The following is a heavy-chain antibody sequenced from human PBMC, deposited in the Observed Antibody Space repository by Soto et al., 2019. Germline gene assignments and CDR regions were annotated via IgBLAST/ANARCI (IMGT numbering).Heavy chain of an antibody. CDR1: GYSFTSYW. D-gene: IGHD1-1*01. V-gene: IGHV5-51*01. J-gene: IGHJ6*03. CDR3: ARLGNRPRGHYYYMDV. Sequence: PGESLKISCKGSGYSFTSYWIGWVRQMPGKGLEWMGIIYPGDSDTRYSPSFQGQVTISADKPISTAYLQWSSLKASDTAMYYGARLGNRPRGHYYYMDVWGKGTTVTVSS. CDR2: IYPGDSDT.